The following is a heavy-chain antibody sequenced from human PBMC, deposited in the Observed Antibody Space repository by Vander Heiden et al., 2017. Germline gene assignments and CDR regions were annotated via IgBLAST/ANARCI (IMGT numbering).Heavy chain of an antibody. CDR2: IYYSGST. CDR1: GGSISSSSYY. J-gene: IGHJ4*02. Sequence: QLQLQESGPGLVKPSETLSLPCTVAGGSISSSSYYWGWIRQPPGKGLEWIGSIYYSGSTYYNPSLKSRVTISVDTSKNQFSLKLSSVTAADTAVYYCARSGSGIHDYWGQGTLVTVSS. D-gene: IGHD3-10*01. V-gene: IGHV4-39*01. CDR3: ARSGSGIHDY.